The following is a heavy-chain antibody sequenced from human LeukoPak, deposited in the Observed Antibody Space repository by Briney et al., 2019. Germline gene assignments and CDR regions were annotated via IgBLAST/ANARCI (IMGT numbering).Heavy chain of an antibody. D-gene: IGHD2-2*01. CDR3: ARADQLLFDAFDI. Sequence: SETLSLTCTVSGGSISSGSYYWSWIRQPAGKGLEWIGRIYTSGSTNYNPSLKSRVTISVDTSQNQFSLKLSSVTAADTAVYYCARADQLLFDAFDIWGQGTMVTVSS. CDR2: IYTSGST. J-gene: IGHJ3*02. V-gene: IGHV4-61*02. CDR1: GGSISSGSYY.